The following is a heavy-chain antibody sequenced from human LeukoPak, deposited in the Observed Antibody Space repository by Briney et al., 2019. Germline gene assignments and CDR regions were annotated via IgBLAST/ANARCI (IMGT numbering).Heavy chain of an antibody. D-gene: IGHD3-22*01. Sequence: GGSLRLSCTASGFSVSDIPMNWVRQTPGKGLDWVSGLYRGGATYYADSLGGRFTISRDDSKNMLFLQMTNLRVDDTATYYCARGNDRVGGRLDPWGQGTRITVSS. V-gene: IGHV3-66*01. CDR3: ARGNDRVGGRLDP. CDR1: GFSVSDIP. J-gene: IGHJ5*02. CDR2: LYRGGAT.